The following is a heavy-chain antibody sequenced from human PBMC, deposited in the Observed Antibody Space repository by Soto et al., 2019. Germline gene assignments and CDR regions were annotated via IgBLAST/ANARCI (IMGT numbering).Heavy chain of an antibody. J-gene: IGHJ5*02. V-gene: IGHV3-23*01. D-gene: IGHD2-2*01. CDR3: AKDTAAYQAIPLRYNWFDL. CDR1: GFTFSSYA. CDR2: IGGSGGST. Sequence: GGSLRLSCAASGFTFSSYAMSWVRQAPGKGLEWVSAIGGSGGSTYYADSVKGRFTISRDNSKNTLYLQMNSLRAEDTAVYYCAKDTAAYQAIPLRYNWFDLRGQATLVIVSS.